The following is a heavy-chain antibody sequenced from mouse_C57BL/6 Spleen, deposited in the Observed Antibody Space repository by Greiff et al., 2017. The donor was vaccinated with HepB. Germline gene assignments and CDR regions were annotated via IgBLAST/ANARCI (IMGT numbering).Heavy chain of an antibody. J-gene: IGHJ2*01. CDR2: IDPSDSET. Sequence: VQLQQPGAELVRPGSSVKLSCKASGYTFTSYWMHWVKQRPIQGLEWIGNIDPSDSETHYNQKFKDKATLTVDKSSITAYMQLSSLTSEDSAVYYCARLGYYGSTYYFDYWGQGTTLTVSS. D-gene: IGHD1-1*01. V-gene: IGHV1-52*01. CDR3: ARLGYYGSTYYFDY. CDR1: GYTFTSYW.